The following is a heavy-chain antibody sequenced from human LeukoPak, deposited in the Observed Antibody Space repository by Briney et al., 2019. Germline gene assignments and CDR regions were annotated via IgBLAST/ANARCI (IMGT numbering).Heavy chain of an antibody. Sequence: GGSLRLSCAASGFSFSSYWMHWVRQAPGKGLVWVSRIKTDGSSATYADSVKGRFTISRDNAKNTLYLQMNSLRAEDTAVYYCAAPSGDYWGQGTLVTVSS. J-gene: IGHJ4*02. CDR2: IKTDGSSA. V-gene: IGHV3-74*01. CDR3: AAPSGDY. CDR1: GFSFSSYW.